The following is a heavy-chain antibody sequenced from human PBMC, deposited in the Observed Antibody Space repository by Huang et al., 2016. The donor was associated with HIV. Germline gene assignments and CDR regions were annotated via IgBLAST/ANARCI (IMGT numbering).Heavy chain of an antibody. CDR2: ICVGGTA. CDR1: GFTVHTHY. J-gene: IGHJ4*02. V-gene: IGHV3-53*02. Sequence: EVQLVETGGGLIQPGGSLGLSCVASGFTVHTHYVIWVRQAPGKGLEWVSVICVGGTAYYADSARGRFTISRDNSRNTVYLQIDSLRADDTAVYYCARGKFGTYYFDYWGQGTLVTVSS. CDR3: ARGKFGTYYFDY. D-gene: IGHD3-16*01.